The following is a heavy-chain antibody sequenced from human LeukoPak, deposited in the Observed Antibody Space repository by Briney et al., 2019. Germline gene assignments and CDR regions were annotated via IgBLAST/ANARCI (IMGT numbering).Heavy chain of an antibody. V-gene: IGHV3-13*01. CDR2: IDIPGNT. D-gene: IGHD6-19*01. J-gene: IGHJ5*02. CDR1: GFTLSNYD. Sequence: GGSLRLSCAASGFTLSNYDMHWVRQATGKGLEWVSGIDIPGNTYYPDSVKGRFTMSRESAKNSLYLQMNSLRAGDTAVYYCARAVAGTHWFDPWGQGTLVTVSS. CDR3: ARAVAGTHWFDP.